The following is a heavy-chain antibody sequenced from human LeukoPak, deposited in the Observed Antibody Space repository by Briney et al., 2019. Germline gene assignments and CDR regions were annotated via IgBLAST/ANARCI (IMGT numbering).Heavy chain of an antibody. V-gene: IGHV4-61*02. CDR1: GASIDFESYY. Sequence: SQTLSLTCTVSGASIDFESYYWTWVRQSAGKGLEWIGRIDHGGVTNYNPSLQSRVTISLDTSQKQFSLKLSSVTAADTAVYYCARGHDYYSEYFQHWSQGTLVSVSS. D-gene: IGHD1-26*01. CDR3: ARGHDYYSEYFQH. J-gene: IGHJ1*01. CDR2: IDHGGVT.